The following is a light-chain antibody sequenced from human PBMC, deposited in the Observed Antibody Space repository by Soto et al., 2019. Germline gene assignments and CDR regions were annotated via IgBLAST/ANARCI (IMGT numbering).Light chain of an antibody. V-gene: IGKV3-20*01. CDR3: QQYGSSLPWT. CDR1: QSVSSY. J-gene: IGKJ1*01. Sequence: EIVMTQSPSTLSVSPWERSTLSFMASQSVSSYLACYQQKPGQAPRLLIYGASTRATGIPDRFSGSGSGTDFTLTISRLEPEDFAVFYCQQYGSSLPWTFGQGTKVDIK. CDR2: GAS.